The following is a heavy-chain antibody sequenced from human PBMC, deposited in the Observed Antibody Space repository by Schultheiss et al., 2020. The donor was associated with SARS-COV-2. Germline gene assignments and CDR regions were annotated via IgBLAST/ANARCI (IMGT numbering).Heavy chain of an antibody. CDR1: GGSISSYY. V-gene: IGHV4-59*01. CDR3: ARQGKGCFGGGCYADFWFDP. CDR2: IYYSGST. Sequence: SETLSLTCTVSGGSISSYYWSWIRQPPGKGLEWIGYIYYSGSTNYNPSLKSRVTISVDTSKNQFSLKLSSVTAADTAVYYCARQGKGCFGGGCYADFWFDPWGQGTLVTVSS. D-gene: IGHD2-15*01. J-gene: IGHJ5*02.